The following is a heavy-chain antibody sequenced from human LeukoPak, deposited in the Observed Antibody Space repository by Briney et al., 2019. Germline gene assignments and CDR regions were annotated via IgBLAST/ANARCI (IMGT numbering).Heavy chain of an antibody. CDR2: ITDDGGNK. CDR3: ARDDVAWLQVPGVNAFDV. D-gene: IGHD5-24*01. CDR1: GFTFSTST. J-gene: IGHJ3*01. Sequence: GGSLRLSCAASGFTFSTSTMHWVRQAPGKGLAWVAVITDDGGNKYYADSVKGRFTISRDNSKNTLYLQMNSLRPEDTAMYYCARDDVAWLQVPGVNAFDVWGQGTMVIVSS. V-gene: IGHV3-30-3*01.